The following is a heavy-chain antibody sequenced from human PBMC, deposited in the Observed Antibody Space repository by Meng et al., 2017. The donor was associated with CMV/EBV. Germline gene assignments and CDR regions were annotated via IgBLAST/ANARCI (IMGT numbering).Heavy chain of an antibody. V-gene: IGHV3-11*04. J-gene: IGHJ6*02. D-gene: IGHD2-2*01. CDR1: GFTFSDYY. CDR2: ISSSGSTI. Sequence: GGSLRLSCAASGFTFSDYYMSWIRQAPGKGLEWVSYISSSGSTIYYADSVKGRFTISRDNAKNSLYLQMNSLRAEDTAVYYCARRYLRDIVVVTHYYYGMDVWGQGTTVTVSS. CDR3: ARRYLRDIVVVTHYYYGMDV.